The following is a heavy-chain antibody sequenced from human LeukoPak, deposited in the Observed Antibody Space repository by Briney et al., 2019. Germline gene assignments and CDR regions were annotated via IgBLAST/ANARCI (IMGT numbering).Heavy chain of an antibody. V-gene: IGHV3-33*01. J-gene: IGHJ4*02. Sequence: WRSLRLSCAASGFTFRGNGMRWVRQAPGKGLEWVAIIWYDGSNRYYADSVKGRFTISRDNSKNTLFLRMNSLTAEDTAVYYCARDQGTSVTAMVGGHFDYWGPGTLVTVSS. CDR1: GFTFRGNG. D-gene: IGHD4-17*01. CDR2: IWYDGSNR. CDR3: ARDQGTSVTAMVGGHFDY.